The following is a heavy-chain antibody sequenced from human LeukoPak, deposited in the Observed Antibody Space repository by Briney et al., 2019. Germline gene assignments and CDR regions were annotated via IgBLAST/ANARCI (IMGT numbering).Heavy chain of an antibody. CDR2: ISSSSSYI. V-gene: IGHV3-21*01. D-gene: IGHD2-15*01. CDR1: GFTVSSNY. J-gene: IGHJ3*02. CDR3: AREVAPGVDM. Sequence: GGSLRLSCAASGFTVSSNYMSWVRQAPGKGLEWVSSISSSSSYIYYADSVKGRFTISRDNAKNSLYLQMNSLRAEDTAVYYCAREVAPGVDMRGQGTMVTVSS.